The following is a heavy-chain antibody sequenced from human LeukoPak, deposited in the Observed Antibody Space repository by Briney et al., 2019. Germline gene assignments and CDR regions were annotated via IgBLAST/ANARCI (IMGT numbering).Heavy chain of an antibody. CDR3: ARVKMWELLPLDY. Sequence: ASVKVSCKASGYTFTSYATHWVRQAPGQRLEWMGWINAGNGNTNYAQKLQGRVTMTTDTSTSTAYMELRSLRSDDTAVYYCARVKMWELLPLDYWGQGTLVTVSS. J-gene: IGHJ4*02. CDR1: GYTFTSYA. D-gene: IGHD1-26*01. CDR2: INAGNGNT. V-gene: IGHV1-3*01.